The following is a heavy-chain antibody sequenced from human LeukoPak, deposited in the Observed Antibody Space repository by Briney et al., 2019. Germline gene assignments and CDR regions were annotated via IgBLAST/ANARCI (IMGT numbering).Heavy chain of an antibody. CDR3: ARDLSGGNSDY. D-gene: IGHD4-23*01. CDR2: INWNGGST. CDR1: GFTFSSYA. Sequence: GGSLRLSCAASGFTFSSYAMHWVRQAPGKGLEWVSGINWNGGSTGYADSVKGRFTISRDNAKNSLYLQMNSLRAEDTALYYCARDLSGGNSDYWGQGTLVTVSS. V-gene: IGHV3-20*04. J-gene: IGHJ4*02.